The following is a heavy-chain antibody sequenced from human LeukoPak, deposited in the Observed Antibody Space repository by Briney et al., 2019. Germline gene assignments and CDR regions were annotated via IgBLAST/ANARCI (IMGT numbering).Heavy chain of an antibody. CDR1: GFTFSSYG. J-gene: IGHJ6*02. D-gene: IGHD3-10*01. CDR3: ARDLLWQYSYYYGMDV. Sequence: GGSLRLSCAASGFTFSSYGMHWVRQAPGKGLEWVAVIWYDGSNKYYADSVKGRFTTSRDNSKNTLYLQMNSLRAEDTAVYYCARDLLWQYSYYYGMDVWGQGTTVTVSS. CDR2: IWYDGSNK. V-gene: IGHV3-33*01.